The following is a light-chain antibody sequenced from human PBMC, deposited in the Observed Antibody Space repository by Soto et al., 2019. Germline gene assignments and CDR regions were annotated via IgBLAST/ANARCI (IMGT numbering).Light chain of an antibody. V-gene: IGKV1-5*03. CDR2: KAS. CDR3: QQRSNWPPN. CDR1: QTISSW. Sequence: SQTRQSPATLSGSVGDRVTIPCRASQTISSWLAWYQQKPGKAPKLLIYKASTLKSGVPSRFSGSGSGTEFTLTISSLEPEDFAVYYCQQRSNWPPNFGQGTRLEI. J-gene: IGKJ5*01.